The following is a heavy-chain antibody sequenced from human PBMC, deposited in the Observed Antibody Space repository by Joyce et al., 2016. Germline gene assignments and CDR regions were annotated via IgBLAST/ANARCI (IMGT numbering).Heavy chain of an antibody. J-gene: IGHJ4*02. CDR3: ARDVIVGYSYVSLDS. CDR1: GFTFSNYW. CDR2: IRKEDGSEK. D-gene: IGHD5-18*01. Sequence: EVQLVESGGGLVQPGGSLRLSCAASGFTFSNYWMNWVRQVPGKGLEWVANIRKEDGSEKYYADSVRGRFAISRDNADNSLYLQMNSLRAEDTAVYYCARDVIVGYSYVSLDSWGQGTLVTVSS. V-gene: IGHV3-7*03.